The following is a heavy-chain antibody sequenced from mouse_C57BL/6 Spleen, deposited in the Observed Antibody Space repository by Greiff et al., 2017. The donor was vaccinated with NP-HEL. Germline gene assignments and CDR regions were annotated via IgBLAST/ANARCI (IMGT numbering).Heavy chain of an antibody. CDR2: IYPGDGDT. CDR1: GYAFSSSW. Sequence: QVQLKQSGPELVKPGASVKISCKASGYAFSSSWMNWVKQRPGKGLEWIGRIYPGDGDTNYNGKFKGKATLTADKSSSTAYMQLSSLTSEDSAVYFCARRGYGSSCYFDYWGQGTTLTVSS. J-gene: IGHJ2*01. CDR3: ARRGYGSSCYFDY. D-gene: IGHD1-1*01. V-gene: IGHV1-82*01.